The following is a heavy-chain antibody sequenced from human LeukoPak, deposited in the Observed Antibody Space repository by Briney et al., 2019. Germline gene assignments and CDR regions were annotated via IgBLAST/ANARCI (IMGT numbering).Heavy chain of an antibody. CDR1: GFTFSSYS. J-gene: IGHJ3*02. CDR3: ARDRWELLRAFDI. D-gene: IGHD1-26*01. Sequence: PGGSLRLSCAASGFTFSSYSMNWVRQAPGKGLEWVSSISSSSSYIYYADSVKGRFTISRDNAKNSLYLQMNSLRAEDTAVYYCARDRWELLRAFDIWGQGTMVTVSS. V-gene: IGHV3-21*01. CDR2: ISSSSSYI.